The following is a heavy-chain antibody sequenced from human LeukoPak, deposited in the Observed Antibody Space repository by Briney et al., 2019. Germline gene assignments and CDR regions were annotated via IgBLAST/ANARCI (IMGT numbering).Heavy chain of an antibody. J-gene: IGHJ4*02. CDR3: AKENGFYGSGSYYFIDDY. V-gene: IGHV3-23*01. Sequence: PGGSLRLSCAASGFTFSNYAMSWVRQAPGGGLEWVSSISGSGDATYYADSVKGRLTVSRDKSRNTLYLKMNSLRAEDTAVYYCAKENGFYGSGSYYFIDDYWGQGTLVTVSS. CDR1: GFTFSNYA. D-gene: IGHD3-10*01. CDR2: ISGSGDAT.